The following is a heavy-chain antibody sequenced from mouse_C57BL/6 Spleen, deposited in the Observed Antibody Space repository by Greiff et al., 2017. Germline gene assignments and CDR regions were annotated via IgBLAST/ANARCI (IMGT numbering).Heavy chain of an antibody. V-gene: IGHV1-82*01. J-gene: IGHJ2*01. CDR2: IYPGDGDT. CDR3: AREGTAQAYFDY. D-gene: IGHD3-2*02. Sequence: QVQLQQSGPELVKPGASVKISCKASGYAFSSSWMNWVKQRPGKGLEWIGRIYPGDGDTNYNGKFKGKATLTADKSSSTACMQLSSLTSEDSAVYFCAREGTAQAYFDYWGQGTTLTVSS. CDR1: GYAFSSSW.